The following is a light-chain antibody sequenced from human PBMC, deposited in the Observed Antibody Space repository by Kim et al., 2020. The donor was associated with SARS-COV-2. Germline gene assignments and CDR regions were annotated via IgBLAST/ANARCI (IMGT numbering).Light chain of an antibody. CDR1: SSIMENNY. CDR2: DND. V-gene: IGLV1-51*01. J-gene: IGLJ2*01. Sequence: PGQKVTISCSGSSSIMENNYICWYHKLPGTAPKLLIYDNDKRPSGIPDRFSAAKSGTSATLGITGLQTGDEADYYCGTWDSRLSVVFGGGTKLTVL. CDR3: GTWDSRLSVV.